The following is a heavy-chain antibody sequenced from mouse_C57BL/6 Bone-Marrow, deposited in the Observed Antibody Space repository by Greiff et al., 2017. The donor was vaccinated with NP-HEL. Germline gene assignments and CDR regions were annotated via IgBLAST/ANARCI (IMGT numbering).Heavy chain of an antibody. V-gene: IGHV5-4*01. J-gene: IGHJ2*01. CDR1: GFTFSSYA. CDR3: ARDRPSFPYYFDY. CDR2: ISDGGSYT. Sequence: EVHLVESGGGLVKPGGSLKLSCAASGFTFSSYAMSWVRQTPEKRLEWVATISDGGSYTYYPDNVKGRFTISRDNAKNNLYLQMSHLKSEDTAMYYCARDRPSFPYYFDYWGQGTTLTVSS.